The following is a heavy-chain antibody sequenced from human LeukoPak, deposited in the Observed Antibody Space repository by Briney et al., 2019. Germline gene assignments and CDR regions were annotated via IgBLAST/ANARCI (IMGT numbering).Heavy chain of an antibody. CDR3: ARHPMVRGVGGYYYYGMDV. CDR1: GYSFTSYW. Sequence: GESLKISCKGSGYSFTSYWIGWVRQMPGKGLEWMGIIYPGDSDTRYSPSFQGQVTISADKSISTAYLQWGSLKASDTAMYYCARHPMVRGVGGYYYYGMDVWGQGTTVTVSS. J-gene: IGHJ6*02. V-gene: IGHV5-51*01. D-gene: IGHD3-10*01. CDR2: IYPGDSDT.